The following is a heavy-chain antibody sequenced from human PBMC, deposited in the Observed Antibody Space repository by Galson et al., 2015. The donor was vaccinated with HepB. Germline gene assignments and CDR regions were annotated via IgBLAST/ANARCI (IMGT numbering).Heavy chain of an antibody. CDR1: GYSFTNYW. J-gene: IGHJ6*02. CDR2: IDPSDSYT. CDR3: IKGGDNYYGMDV. Sequence: QSGAEVKKPGESLRISCKGSGYSFTNYWISWVRQMPGKGLEWMGRIDPSDSYTNYSPSFQGHVTISADKSISTAYLQWSSLKASDTAMYYCIKGGDNYYGMDVWGQGTTVTVSS. V-gene: IGHV5-10-1*01. D-gene: IGHD1-26*01.